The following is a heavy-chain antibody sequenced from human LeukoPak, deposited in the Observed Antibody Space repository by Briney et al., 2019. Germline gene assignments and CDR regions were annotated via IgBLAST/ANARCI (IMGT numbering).Heavy chain of an antibody. D-gene: IGHD2-15*01. CDR2: IIPILGTA. CDR3: ARAKVAATPWYYYYGMDV. Sequence: SVKVSCKASGGTFSSYAISWVRQAPGQGLEWMGGIIPILGTANYAQKFQGRVTITADESTSTAYMELSSLRSEDTAVYYCARAKVAATPWYYYYGMDVWGQGTTVTVSS. V-gene: IGHV1-69*13. J-gene: IGHJ6*02. CDR1: GGTFSSYA.